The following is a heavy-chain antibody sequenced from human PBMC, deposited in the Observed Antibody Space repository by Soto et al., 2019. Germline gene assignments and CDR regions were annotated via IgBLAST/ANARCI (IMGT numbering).Heavy chain of an antibody. CDR3: ARDVDRTSHLNWFDP. D-gene: IGHD5-12*01. V-gene: IGHV3-33*01. CDR1: GFSLSGYD. Sequence: QVQLVESGGGVVQPGRSLRLSCEVSGFSLSGYDMHWVRQAPGKGLEWVAVIWYDGTTKNYADSVKGRFTISRDSSKNTVYLQMDSLKVEDTAVYYCARDVDRTSHLNWFDPWGQGVMVTVSS. CDR2: IWYDGTTK. J-gene: IGHJ5*02.